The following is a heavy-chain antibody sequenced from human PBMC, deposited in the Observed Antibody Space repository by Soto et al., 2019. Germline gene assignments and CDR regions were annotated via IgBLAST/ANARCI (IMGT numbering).Heavy chain of an antibody. Sequence: QVQLVESGGGVVQPGRSLRLSCAASGFTFSSYGMHWVRQAPGKGLEWVAVISYDGSNKYYADSVKGRFTISRDNSKNPVYLPMNSRGAEDTAVYYCAIAPYCTNGVCVDYWGQGTLVTVSS. CDR2: ISYDGSNK. V-gene: IGHV3-30*03. D-gene: IGHD2-8*01. CDR3: AIAPYCTNGVCVDY. CDR1: GFTFSSYG. J-gene: IGHJ4*02.